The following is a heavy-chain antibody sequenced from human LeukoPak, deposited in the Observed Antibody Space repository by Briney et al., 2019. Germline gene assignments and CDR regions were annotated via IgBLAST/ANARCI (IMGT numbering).Heavy chain of an antibody. CDR1: GFTFSSYW. D-gene: IGHD3-16*01. CDR2: INHNGNVN. CDR3: ARGGGLDV. Sequence: GGSLRLSCAASGFTFSSYWMSWVRQAPGKGLEWVASINHNGNVNYYVDSVKGRFTISRDNAKNSLYLQMSNLRAEDTAVYFCARGGGLDVWGQGATVTISS. V-gene: IGHV3-7*03. J-gene: IGHJ6*02.